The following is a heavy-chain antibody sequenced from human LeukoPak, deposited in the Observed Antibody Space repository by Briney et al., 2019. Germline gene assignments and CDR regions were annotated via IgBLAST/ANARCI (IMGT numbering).Heavy chain of an antibody. Sequence: PGGSLRLSCAASGFTVSSNYMSWVRQAPGKGLEWVSIIYSGDSTYYADSVKGRFTISRDNSKNTLYLQMNSLRVEDTAVYYCAKVIGTEGIADAGHDAFDMWGQGTVVTVSS. CDR2: IYSGDST. V-gene: IGHV3-66*01. CDR3: AKVIGTEGIADAGHDAFDM. J-gene: IGHJ3*02. CDR1: GFTVSSNY. D-gene: IGHD6-13*01.